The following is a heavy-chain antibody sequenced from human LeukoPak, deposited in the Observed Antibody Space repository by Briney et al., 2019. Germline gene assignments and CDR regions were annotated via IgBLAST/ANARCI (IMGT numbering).Heavy chain of an antibody. CDR1: GGSITGSY. CDR3: ARHLSIAADGTFDY. V-gene: IGHV4-59*01. J-gene: IGHJ4*02. D-gene: IGHD6-13*01. CDR2: IYYSGST. Sequence: PSETLSLTCTVSGGSITGSYWSWLRQPPGKGLEYIGYIYYSGSTNYNPSLKSRVTISVDTSKNQFSLKLTSVTAADTAVYYCARHLSIAADGTFDYWGQGTLVTVSS.